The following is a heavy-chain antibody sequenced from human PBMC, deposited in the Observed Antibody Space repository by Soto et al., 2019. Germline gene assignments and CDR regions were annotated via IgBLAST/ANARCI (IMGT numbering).Heavy chain of an antibody. CDR3: TTVGSYYWEAYDY. D-gene: IGHD3-22*01. Sequence: PGGSLRLSCAASGFTVTNAWMNWVRQAPGKGLEWVGRIKSKTDGGTTDYAAPVKGRFTISRDESKNTLYLQMNSLKTEDTAVYYCTTVGSYYWEAYDYWGQGTLVTVSS. CDR1: GFTVTNAW. CDR2: IKSKTDGGTT. J-gene: IGHJ4*02. V-gene: IGHV3-15*07.